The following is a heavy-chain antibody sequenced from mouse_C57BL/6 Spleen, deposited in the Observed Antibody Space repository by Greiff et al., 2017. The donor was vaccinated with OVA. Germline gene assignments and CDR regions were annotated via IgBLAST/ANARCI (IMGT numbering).Heavy chain of an antibody. J-gene: IGHJ2*01. Sequence: QVQLKQPGAELVKPGASVKMSCKASGYTFTSYWITWVKQRPGQGLEWIGDIYPGSGSTNYNEKFKSKATLTVDTSSSTAYMQLSSLTSEDSAVYYCASKDYYGSSYEDYFDYWGQGTTLTVSS. CDR1: GYTFTSYW. CDR3: ASKDYYGSSYEDYFDY. CDR2: IYPGSGST. D-gene: IGHD1-1*01. V-gene: IGHV1-55*01.